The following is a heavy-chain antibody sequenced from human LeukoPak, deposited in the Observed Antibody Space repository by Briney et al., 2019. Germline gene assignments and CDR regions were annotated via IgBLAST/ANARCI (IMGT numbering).Heavy chain of an antibody. D-gene: IGHD3-10*01. CDR2: IYHSGGT. J-gene: IGHJ4*02. V-gene: IGHV4-38-2*02. CDR1: GYSISSGYY. CDR3: ARGGRLLWFDVGY. Sequence: SETLSLTCTVSGYSISSGYYWGSIRQPPGKGLEWIGSIYHSGGTYYNPSLKSRVTISVDTSKNQFSLKLSSVTAADTAVYYCARGGRLLWFDVGYWGQGTLVTVSS.